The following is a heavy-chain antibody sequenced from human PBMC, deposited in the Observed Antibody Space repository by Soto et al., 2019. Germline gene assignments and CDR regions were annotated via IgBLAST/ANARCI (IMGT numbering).Heavy chain of an antibody. V-gene: IGHV4-59*01. Sequence: SETLSLTCTVSGGSISSYYWSWIRQPPGKGLEWIGYIYYSGSTNYNPSLKSRVTISVDTSKNQFSLKLSSVTAADTAVYYCASSLTRRDGYNFQHWGQGTLVTVSS. CDR1: GGSISSYY. J-gene: IGHJ1*01. CDR2: IYYSGST. D-gene: IGHD5-12*01. CDR3: ASSLTRRDGYNFQH.